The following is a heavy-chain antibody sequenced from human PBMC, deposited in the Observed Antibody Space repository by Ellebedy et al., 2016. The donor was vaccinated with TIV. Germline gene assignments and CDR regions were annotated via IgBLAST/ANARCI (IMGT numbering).Heavy chain of an antibody. CDR3: AGRAYNWNDGSLFDY. Sequence: GGSLRLSCAASGFSFSDYAMTWVRQAPGKGLAWVSTLTGRSSSSYYADSVKGRFTISRDNSKNTLYLQMNSLRAEDTAVYYCAGRAYNWNDGSLFDYWGQGTLVTVSS. D-gene: IGHD1-1*01. J-gene: IGHJ4*02. CDR2: LTGRSSSS. CDR1: GFSFSDYA. V-gene: IGHV3-23*01.